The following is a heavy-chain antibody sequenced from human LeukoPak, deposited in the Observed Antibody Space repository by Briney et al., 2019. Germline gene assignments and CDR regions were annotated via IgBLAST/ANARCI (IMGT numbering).Heavy chain of an antibody. Sequence: SETLSLTCTVSGGSISSFQWSWIRQPPGKALEWIGYIYSSGNINYNPSLRSRVTMSLDTSKNQFSLKLTSVTAADTAVYYCARHVMEGITRISVFDYWGRGTLVTVSS. CDR3: ARHVMEGITRISVFDY. V-gene: IGHV4-59*08. CDR2: IYSSGNI. D-gene: IGHD2-15*01. J-gene: IGHJ4*02. CDR1: GGSISSFQ.